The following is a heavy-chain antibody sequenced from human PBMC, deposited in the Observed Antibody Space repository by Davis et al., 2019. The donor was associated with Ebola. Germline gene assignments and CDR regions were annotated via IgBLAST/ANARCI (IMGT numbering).Heavy chain of an antibody. D-gene: IGHD3-10*01. V-gene: IGHV3-23*01. J-gene: IGHJ6*02. Sequence: PGGSLRLSCAASGFTFSSYAMSWVRQAPGKGLEWVLAISGSGGSTYYADSVKGRFTISRDNSKNTLYLQMNSLRAEDTAVYYCARVTYYGSGSYYPFGYYYGMDVWGQGTTVTVSS. CDR1: GFTFSSYA. CDR3: ARVTYYGSGSYYPFGYYYGMDV. CDR2: ISGSGGST.